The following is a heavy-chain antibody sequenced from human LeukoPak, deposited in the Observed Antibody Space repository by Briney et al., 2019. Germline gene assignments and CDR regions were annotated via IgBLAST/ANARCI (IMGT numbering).Heavy chain of an antibody. J-gene: IGHJ6*02. CDR2: ISYDGRNK. V-gene: IGHV3-30*18. CDR1: GFTFNTYG. Sequence: GGSLRLSCAASGFTFNTYGVHWVRQAPGKGLEWVAVISYDGRNKFDTDSVKGRFTISRDNSENTLYLQMNSLIPEDTTVYYCAKGSAYGDYYGMDVWGQGTTVTVSS. D-gene: IGHD4-17*01. CDR3: AKGSAYGDYYGMDV.